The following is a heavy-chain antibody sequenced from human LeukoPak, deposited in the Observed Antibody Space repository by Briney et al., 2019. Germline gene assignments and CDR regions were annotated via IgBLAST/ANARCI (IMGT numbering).Heavy chain of an antibody. CDR2: IRSSSSYI. D-gene: IGHD6-13*01. V-gene: IGHV3-21*01. CDR1: GFSFSSYT. J-gene: IGHJ4*02. CDR3: ARDPQGYSSSWFDY. Sequence: AGGSLRLSCAASGFSFSSYTMNWVRQAPGKGLEWVSSIRSSSSYIYYADSLKGRFTISRDNAKNSLYLQMNSLRAEDTAVYYCARDPQGYSSSWFDYWGQGTLVTVSS.